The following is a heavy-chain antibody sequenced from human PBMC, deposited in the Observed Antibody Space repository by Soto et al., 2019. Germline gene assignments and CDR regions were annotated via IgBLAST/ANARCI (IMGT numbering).Heavy chain of an antibody. CDR1: GYTFTSYG. J-gene: IGHJ5*02. CDR3: ESAIAFIIISGS. D-gene: IGHD3-3*02. Sequence: QVQLVQSGAEVKKPGASVKVSCKASGYTFTSYGIRWVRQAPGQGLEWMGWISAYSGNTNYAQNTQGRVTITTDTSTITAYPVLRSLRSADTAVYSYESAIAFIIISGSWGQGTLVTFSS. V-gene: IGHV1-18*01. CDR2: ISAYSGNT.